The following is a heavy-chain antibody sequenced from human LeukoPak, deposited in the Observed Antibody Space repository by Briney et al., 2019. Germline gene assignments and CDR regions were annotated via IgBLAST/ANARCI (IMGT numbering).Heavy chain of an antibody. V-gene: IGHV3-23*01. CDR2: ISGSGGST. Sequence: PGGSLRLSCAASGFTFSSYAMSWVRQAPGKGLEWVSAISGSGGSTYYADSVKGRFTISRDNSKNTLYLQMNSLRAEDTAVYYCARDLFGDWGYYGSGRRDWGQGTMVTVSS. CDR1: GFTFSSYA. CDR3: ARDLFGDWGYYGSGRRD. D-gene: IGHD3-10*01. J-gene: IGHJ3*01.